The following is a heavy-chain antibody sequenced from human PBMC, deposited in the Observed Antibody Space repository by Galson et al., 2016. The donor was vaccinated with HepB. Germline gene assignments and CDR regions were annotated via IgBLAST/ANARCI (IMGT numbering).Heavy chain of an antibody. CDR2: INGDGSST. CDR3: ARDWGNASDI. D-gene: IGHD3-16*01. Sequence: SLRLSCAASGFIFSVYNMNWARQAPGKEMVWVSRINGDGSSTTYADSVKGRFTISRDNAKNTLYLQMNSLRAEDTAVYYCARDWGNASDIWGQGTMVTVSS. J-gene: IGHJ3*02. CDR1: GFIFSVYN. V-gene: IGHV3-74*01.